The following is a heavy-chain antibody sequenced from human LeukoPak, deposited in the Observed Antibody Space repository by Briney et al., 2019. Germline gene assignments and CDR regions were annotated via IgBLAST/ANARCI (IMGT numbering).Heavy chain of an antibody. CDR3: ATLTGYSSESWFDP. V-gene: IGHV4-59*01. Sequence: SETLSLTCTVSGGSISNYYWSWIRQPPGKRLEWIGYIYYTGSTNYNPSLKSRVTISVDTSKNQFSLKLSSVTAADTAVYYCATLTGYSSESWFDPWGQGILVTVSS. CDR2: IYYTGST. D-gene: IGHD3-9*01. J-gene: IGHJ5*02. CDR1: GGSISNYY.